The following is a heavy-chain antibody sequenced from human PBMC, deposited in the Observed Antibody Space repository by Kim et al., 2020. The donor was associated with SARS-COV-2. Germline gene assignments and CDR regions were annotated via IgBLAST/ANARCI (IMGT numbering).Heavy chain of an antibody. D-gene: IGHD3-22*01. CDR1: GFSFGSSW. CDR3: AKWGNDGSGWELGF. V-gene: IGHV3-7*03. CDR2: INPDGFIQ. Sequence: GGSLRLSCVASGFSFGSSWMNWARQAPGKGLEWVANINPDGFIQNYADSVKGRFTVSRDNAKNSLYLQIDGLRVEDTAFYYCAKWGNDGSGWELGFWGQG. J-gene: IGHJ1*01.